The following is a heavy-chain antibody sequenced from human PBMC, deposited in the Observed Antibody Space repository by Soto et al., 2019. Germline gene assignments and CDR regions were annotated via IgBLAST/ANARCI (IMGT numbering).Heavy chain of an antibody. V-gene: IGHV4-61*01. CDR2: IYYSGST. Sequence: SETLSLTCTVSGGSVSSGSYYWSWIRQPPGKGLEWIGYIYYSGSTNYNPSLKSRVTISVDTSKNQFSLKLSSVTAADTAVYYCARDWAGGAFDIWGQGTMVTVSS. J-gene: IGHJ3*02. D-gene: IGHD3-10*01. CDR3: ARDWAGGAFDI. CDR1: GGSVSSGSYY.